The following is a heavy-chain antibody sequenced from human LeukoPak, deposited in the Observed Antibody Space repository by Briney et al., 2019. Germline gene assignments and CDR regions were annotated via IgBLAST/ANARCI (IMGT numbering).Heavy chain of an antibody. V-gene: IGHV3-23*01. J-gene: IGHJ3*02. CDR3: ARESTGEHIVVVTAIDAFDI. CDR1: GFTFSSYA. CDR2: ISGSGGST. Sequence: PGGSLRLSCAASGFTFSSYAMSWVRQAPGKGLEWVSGISGSGGSTYYADSVKGRFTISRDNSKNTLYLQMNSLRAEDTAVYYCARESTGEHIVVVTAIDAFDIWGQGTMVTVSS. D-gene: IGHD2-21*02.